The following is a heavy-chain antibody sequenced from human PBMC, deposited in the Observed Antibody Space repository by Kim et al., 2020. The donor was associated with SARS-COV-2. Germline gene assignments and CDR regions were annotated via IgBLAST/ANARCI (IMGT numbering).Heavy chain of an antibody. CDR3: TTGGIAAAGGPNWFDP. D-gene: IGHD6-13*01. Sequence: GGSLRLSCAASGFTFSNAWMSWVRQAPGKGLEWVGRIKSKTDGGTTDYAAPVKGRFTISRDDSKNTLYLQMNSLKTEDTAVYYCTTGGIAAAGGPNWFDPWGQGTLVTVSS. CDR1: GFTFSNAW. J-gene: IGHJ5*02. CDR2: IKSKTDGGTT. V-gene: IGHV3-15*01.